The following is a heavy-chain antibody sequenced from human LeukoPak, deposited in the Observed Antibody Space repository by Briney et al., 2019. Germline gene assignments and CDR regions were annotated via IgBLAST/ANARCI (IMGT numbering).Heavy chain of an antibody. Sequence: GGSLRLSCAVPGFTFSDYNMYWVRQAPGKGLGCVAFIRYDGRNNLYADSVKGRFTISRDNSEYTLYLQMNSLRVEDTAVYYCTKLAAVSADYWGRGTLVTVSS. D-gene: IGHD4-11*01. V-gene: IGHV3-30*02. CDR3: TKLAAVSADY. CDR2: IRYDGRNN. J-gene: IGHJ4*02. CDR1: GFTFSDYN.